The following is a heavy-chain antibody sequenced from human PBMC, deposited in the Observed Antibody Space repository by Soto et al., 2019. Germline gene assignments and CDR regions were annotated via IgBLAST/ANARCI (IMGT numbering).Heavy chain of an antibody. J-gene: IGHJ5*02. Sequence: QVQLVQSGAEVKKPGASVKVSCKASGYTFTNYGISWVRQAPGQGLEWMGWISAYNGNTKYAQKLQGRVTMSTVTSTRTAYMELRRLRSDDTAVYYCARGVGSGSYYNQYNWFDPWGQGTLVTVSS. V-gene: IGHV1-18*01. CDR2: ISAYNGNT. D-gene: IGHD3-10*01. CDR1: GYTFTNYG. CDR3: ARGVGSGSYYNQYNWFDP.